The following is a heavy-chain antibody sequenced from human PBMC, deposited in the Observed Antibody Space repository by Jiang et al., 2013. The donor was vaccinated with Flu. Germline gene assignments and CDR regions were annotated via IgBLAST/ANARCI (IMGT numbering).Heavy chain of an antibody. CDR2: INPNSGGT. CDR3: ARAGPLYGSGSSLRD. J-gene: IGHJ4*02. D-gene: IGHD3-10*01. CDR1: GYTFTGYY. Sequence: KVSCKASGYTFTGYYMHWVRQAPGQGLEWMGWINPNSGGTNYAQKFQGRVTMTRDASISTAYMELSRLRSDDTAVYYCARAGPLYGSGSSLRDWGQGTLVTVSS. V-gene: IGHV1-2*02.